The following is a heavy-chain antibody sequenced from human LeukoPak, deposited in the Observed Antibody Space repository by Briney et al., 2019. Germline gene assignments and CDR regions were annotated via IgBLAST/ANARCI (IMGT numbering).Heavy chain of an antibody. Sequence: PSETLSLTCAVYGGSFSGYYWSWIRQPPGKGLEWIGEINHSGSTNYNPSLKSRVTISVDTSKNQFSLKLSSVTAADTAVYYCARGQMTTMPHPRFDPWGQGTLVTVSS. CDR1: GGSFSGYY. V-gene: IGHV4-34*01. CDR3: ARGQMTTMPHPRFDP. D-gene: IGHD5-24*01. CDR2: INHSGST. J-gene: IGHJ5*02.